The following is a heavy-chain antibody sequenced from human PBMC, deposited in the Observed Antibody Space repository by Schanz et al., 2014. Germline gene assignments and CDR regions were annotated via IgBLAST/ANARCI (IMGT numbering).Heavy chain of an antibody. CDR2: IGYLGDT. CDR3: ARGIDVSDFWSGSPPKGGANDY. D-gene: IGHD3-3*01. CDR1: GFTLSNSD. J-gene: IGHJ4*02. V-gene: IGHV3-13*01. Sequence: VQLVESGGGVVQPGRSLRLSCAASGFTLSNSDMHWVRQGTGKGLEWVSTIGYLGDTYYPDSVKGRFTVSRDSGQNSLYLQMNSLRAGDTAVYYCARGIDVSDFWSGSPPKGGANDYWGQGTLVTVSS.